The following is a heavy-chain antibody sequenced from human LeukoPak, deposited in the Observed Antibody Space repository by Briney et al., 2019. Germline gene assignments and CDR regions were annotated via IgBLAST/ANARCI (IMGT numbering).Heavy chain of an antibody. CDR2: ISSSSSTI. V-gene: IGHV3-48*01. J-gene: IGHJ4*02. D-gene: IGHD2-15*01. CDR3: ARVGVVTAPLDY. Sequence: GGSLRLSCAASGFTFNTYSMNWVRQAPGKGLEWGSYISSSSSTIYYADSVKGRFTISRDNAKNSLYLQMNTLRAEDTAVYYCARVGVVTAPLDYWGQGTLVTVSS. CDR1: GFTFNTYS.